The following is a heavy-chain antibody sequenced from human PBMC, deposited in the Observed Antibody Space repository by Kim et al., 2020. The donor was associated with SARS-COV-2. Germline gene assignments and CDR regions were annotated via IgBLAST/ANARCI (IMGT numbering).Heavy chain of an antibody. Sequence: SETLSLTCAVYGGSFSGYYWSWIRQPPGKGLEWIGEINHSGSTNYNPSLKSRVTISVDTSKNQFSLKLSSVTAADTAVYYCARGRLLWFGEFQASRGQYNWFDPWGQGTLVTVSS. V-gene: IGHV4-34*01. CDR1: GGSFSGYY. CDR3: ARGRLLWFGEFQASRGQYNWFDP. D-gene: IGHD3-10*01. CDR2: INHSGST. J-gene: IGHJ5*02.